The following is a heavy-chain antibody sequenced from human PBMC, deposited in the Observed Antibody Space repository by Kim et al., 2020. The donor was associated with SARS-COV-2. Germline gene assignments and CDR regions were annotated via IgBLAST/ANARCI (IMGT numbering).Heavy chain of an antibody. Sequence: SETLSLTCTVSGGSVSSGSYYWSWIRQPPGKGLEWIGYIYYSGSTNYNPSLKSRVTISVDTSKNQFSLKLSSVTAADTAVYYCARVTSGSYDAFDIWGQ. CDR3: ARVTSGSYDAFDI. CDR1: GGSVSSGSYY. CDR2: IYYSGST. D-gene: IGHD1-26*01. V-gene: IGHV4-61*01. J-gene: IGHJ3*02.